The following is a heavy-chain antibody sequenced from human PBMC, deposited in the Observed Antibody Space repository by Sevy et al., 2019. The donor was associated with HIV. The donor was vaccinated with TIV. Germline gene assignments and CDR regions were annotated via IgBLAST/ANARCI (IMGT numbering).Heavy chain of an antibody. V-gene: IGHV3-30-3*02. CDR1: GFTFSSYA. D-gene: IGHD4-17*01. Sequence: GGSLRLSCAASGFTFSSYAMHWVRQAPGKGLEWVAVISYDGSNKYYADSVKGRFTISRDNSKNTLYLQMNSLRAEDTAVYYCAKLRGDLIPAEAFDIWGQGTMVTVSS. CDR2: ISYDGSNK. J-gene: IGHJ3*02. CDR3: AKLRGDLIPAEAFDI.